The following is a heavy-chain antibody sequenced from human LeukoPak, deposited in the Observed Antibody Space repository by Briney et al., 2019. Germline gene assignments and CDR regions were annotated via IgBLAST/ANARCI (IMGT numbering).Heavy chain of an antibody. Sequence: GESLKISCKGSGYSFTSYWIGWVCQMPGKGLEWMGIIYPGDSDTRYSPPFQGQVTISANKSISTAYLQWSSLKASDTAMYYCARLGGYRDYYYYYGMDVWGQGTTVTVSS. V-gene: IGHV5-51*01. CDR3: ARLGGYRDYYYYYGMDV. CDR1: GYSFTSYW. CDR2: IYPGDSDT. J-gene: IGHJ6*02. D-gene: IGHD6-19*01.